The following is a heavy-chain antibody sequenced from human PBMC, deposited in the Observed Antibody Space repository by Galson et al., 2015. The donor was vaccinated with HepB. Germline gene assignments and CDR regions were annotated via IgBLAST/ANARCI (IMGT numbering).Heavy chain of an antibody. V-gene: IGHV1-18*01. CDR2: ISAYNGNT. J-gene: IGHJ6*03. CDR1: GYTFTSYG. CDR3: ASYSSPSKPYYYYYYMDV. Sequence: SVKVSCKASGYTFTSYGISWVRQAPGQGLEWMGWISAYNGNTNYAQKLQGRVTMTTDTSTSTAYMELRSLRSDDTAVYYCASYSSPSKPYYYYYYMDVWGKGTTVTVSS. D-gene: IGHD2-15*01.